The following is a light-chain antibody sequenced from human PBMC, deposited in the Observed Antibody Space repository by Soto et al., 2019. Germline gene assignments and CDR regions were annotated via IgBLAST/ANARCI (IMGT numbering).Light chain of an antibody. CDR2: GNT. J-gene: IGLJ3*02. V-gene: IGLV1-40*01. CDR1: SSNIGAGSY. CDR3: QSYDTSLTTSAV. Sequence: QSVLTQPPSVSGAPGQRVTISCTGSSSNIGAGSYVHWYQHLPGTAPKLLIYGNTNRPSGVPDRFSASKSGTSASLAITGLQAEDEADYYCQSYDTSLTTSAVFGGGTKLTVL.